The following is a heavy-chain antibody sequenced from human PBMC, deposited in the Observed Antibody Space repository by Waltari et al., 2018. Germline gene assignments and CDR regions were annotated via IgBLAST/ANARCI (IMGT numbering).Heavy chain of an antibody. V-gene: IGHV3-30*18. CDR3: AKLRTFGSWDALDI. CDR1: GFTFSSYG. Sequence: QGQLVESGGGVVQPGRSLRLSCGGHGFTFSSYGMHWVRQAPGKGLEWVAVSLYDGSNKYYIDSVKGRFTISRDNSKNTLYLQMNSLRPEDTAMYYCAKLRTFGSWDALDIWGQGTMVTVSS. CDR2: SLYDGSNK. D-gene: IGHD1-26*01. J-gene: IGHJ3*02.